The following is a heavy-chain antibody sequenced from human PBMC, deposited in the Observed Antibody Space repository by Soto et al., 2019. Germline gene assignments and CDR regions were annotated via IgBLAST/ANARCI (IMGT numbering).Heavy chain of an antibody. CDR1: GGSISSYY. J-gene: IGHJ3*02. Sequence: ETLSLTCTVSGGSISSYYWSWIRQPPGKGLEWIGYIYYSGSTNYNPSLKSRVTISVDTSKNQFSLKLSSVTAADTAVYYCARGGSSSGWYDAFDIWGQGTMVTVSS. V-gene: IGHV4-59*01. D-gene: IGHD6-19*01. CDR3: ARGGSSSGWYDAFDI. CDR2: IYYSGST.